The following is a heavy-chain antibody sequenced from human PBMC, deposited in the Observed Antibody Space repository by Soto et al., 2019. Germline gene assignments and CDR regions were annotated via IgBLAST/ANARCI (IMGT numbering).Heavy chain of an antibody. Sequence: GGSLRLSCAASGFTFSSYAMSWVRQAPGKGLEWVSAISGSGGSTYYADSVKGRFTISRDNSKNTLYLQMNSLRAEDTAVYYCAKTPVVVVAATSFDYWGQGTLVTVSS. V-gene: IGHV3-23*01. CDR3: AKTPVVVVAATSFDY. J-gene: IGHJ4*02. CDR1: GFTFSSYA. CDR2: ISGSGGST. D-gene: IGHD2-15*01.